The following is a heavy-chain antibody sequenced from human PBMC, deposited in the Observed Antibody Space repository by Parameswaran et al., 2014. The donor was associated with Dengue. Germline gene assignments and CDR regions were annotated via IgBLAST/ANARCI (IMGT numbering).Heavy chain of an antibody. D-gene: IGHD4-11*01. J-gene: IGHJ1*01. V-gene: IGHV4-59*13. Sequence: VRQMPGKGLEWIGYIYYSGSTNYNPSLKSRVTISVDTSKNQFSLKLSSVTAADTAVYYCARAKGYSNYAEYSSTGARAPWSPSPQ. CDR2: IYYSGST. CDR3: ARAKGYSNYAEYSST.